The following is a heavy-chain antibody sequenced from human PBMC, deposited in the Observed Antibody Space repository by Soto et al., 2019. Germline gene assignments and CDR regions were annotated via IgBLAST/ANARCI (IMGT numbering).Heavy chain of an antibody. J-gene: IGHJ4*01. D-gene: IGHD2-21*02. CDR3: ARLPKGSVVTG. CDR2: ISSSSENI. V-gene: IGHV3-48*02. Sequence: GGSLRLSCVGSGFSFRDHSMNWVRQPPGKGLPWISYISSSSENIYYADSVKGRFTVSRDNAKNTLFLQMNSLRDDDSAIYYCARLPKGSVVTGWGQGSLVTVSS. CDR1: GFSFRDHS.